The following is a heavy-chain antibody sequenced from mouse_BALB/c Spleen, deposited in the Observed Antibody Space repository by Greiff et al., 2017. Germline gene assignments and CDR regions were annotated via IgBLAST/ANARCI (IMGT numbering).Heavy chain of an antibody. CDR2: ISDGGSYT. V-gene: IGHV5-4*02. J-gene: IGHJ4*01. Sequence: EVQGVESGGGLVKPGGSLKLSCAASGFTFSDYYMYWVRQTPEKRLEWVATISDGGSYTYYPDSVKGRFTISRDNAKNNLYLQMSSLKSEDTAMYYCARDGYYYGSSYVDYWGQGTSVTVSS. D-gene: IGHD1-1*01. CDR3: ARDGYYYGSSYVDY. CDR1: GFTFSDYY.